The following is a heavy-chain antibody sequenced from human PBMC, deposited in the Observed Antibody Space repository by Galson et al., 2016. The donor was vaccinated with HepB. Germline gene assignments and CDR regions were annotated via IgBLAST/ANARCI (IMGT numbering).Heavy chain of an antibody. Sequence: CAISGDSVSNRAAWNWIRLSPPRGLEWLGRTYYRSKWYNEYAESVKSRTTINAHTSENHFSLQLNSVTPEDTAVYYCARETALTGTSDYYYTLDVWGQGTSVTVS. J-gene: IGHJ6*02. D-gene: IGHD1-7*01. CDR2: TYYRSKWYN. CDR1: GDSVSNRAA. CDR3: ARETALTGTSDYYYTLDV. V-gene: IGHV6-1*01.